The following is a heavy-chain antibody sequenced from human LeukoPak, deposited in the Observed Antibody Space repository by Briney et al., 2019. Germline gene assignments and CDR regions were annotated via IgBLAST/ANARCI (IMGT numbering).Heavy chain of an antibody. D-gene: IGHD6-13*01. V-gene: IGHV3-11*01. J-gene: IGHJ4*02. CDR1: GFTFTDTY. CDR3: AKEYSSSWYGDY. CDR2: ISPSGTDI. Sequence: GGSLRLSCAVSGFTFTDTYMTWIRQAPGKGLESLSYISPSGTDISYADSVKGRFTISRDNSKNTLYLQMNSLRAEDTAVYYCAKEYSSSWYGDYWGQGTLVTVSS.